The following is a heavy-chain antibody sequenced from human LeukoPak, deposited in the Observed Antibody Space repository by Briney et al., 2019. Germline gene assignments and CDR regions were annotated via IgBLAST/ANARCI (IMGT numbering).Heavy chain of an antibody. Sequence: GGSLRLSCAASGSTFTIYAMSWVRQSPGKGLEWVSSISDSGDRTCYADSVKGRFTISRDNSRNTLYLQVNSLRAEDTAVYYCAKSGSVPPDYWGQGTLVTVSS. CDR3: AKSGSVPPDY. CDR1: GSTFTIYA. D-gene: IGHD2-2*01. J-gene: IGHJ4*02. CDR2: ISDSGDRT. V-gene: IGHV3-23*01.